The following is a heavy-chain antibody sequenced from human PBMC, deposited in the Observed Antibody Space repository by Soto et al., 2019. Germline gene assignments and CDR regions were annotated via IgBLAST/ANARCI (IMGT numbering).Heavy chain of an antibody. CDR2: ISSSGSTK. D-gene: IGHD6-13*01. CDR1: GFTFNSFE. V-gene: IGHV3-48*03. CDR3: AGEAAAGTDYFDP. Sequence: EVQLVESGGGLVQPGGSLRVSCAASGFTFNSFEMNWVRQAPGKGLEWVSYISSSGSTKYYADSVKGRFTISRDNAQNSLYLQMNSLRAEDTGVYYCAGEAAAGTDYFDPWGQGTLVTVSS. J-gene: IGHJ5*02.